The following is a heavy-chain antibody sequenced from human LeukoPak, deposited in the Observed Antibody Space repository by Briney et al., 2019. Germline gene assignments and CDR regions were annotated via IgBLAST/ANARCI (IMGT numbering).Heavy chain of an antibody. CDR2: IYYSGTT. CDR1: GGSLSSSY. J-gene: IGHJ4*02. CDR3: ASGDNYSNYYFDY. Sequence: PSETLSLTCTVSGGSLSSSYWSWIRQPPGKGLNWIGYIYYSGTTSYNPSLKSRVSISVDTSRNQFSLKLSSVTAADTAVHYCASGDNYSNYYFDYWGQGTLVTVSS. V-gene: IGHV4-59*01. D-gene: IGHD4-11*01.